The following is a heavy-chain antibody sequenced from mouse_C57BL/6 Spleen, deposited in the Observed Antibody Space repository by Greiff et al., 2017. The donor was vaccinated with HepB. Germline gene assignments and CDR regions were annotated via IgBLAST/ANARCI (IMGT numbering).Heavy chain of an antibody. J-gene: IGHJ4*01. D-gene: IGHD1-1*01. CDR1: GYTFTSYW. Sequence: QVQLQQSGAELVKPGASVKLSCKASGYTFTSYWMHWVKQRPGRGLEWIGRIDPNSGGTKYNEKFKSKATLTVDKPSSTAYMQLSSLTSEDSAVYYCARYYYGSSYKRGAMDYWGQGTSVTVSS. V-gene: IGHV1-72*01. CDR2: IDPNSGGT. CDR3: ARYYYGSSYKRGAMDY.